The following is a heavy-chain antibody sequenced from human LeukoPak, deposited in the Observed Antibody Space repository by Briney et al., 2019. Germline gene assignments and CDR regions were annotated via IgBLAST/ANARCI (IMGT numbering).Heavy chain of an antibody. J-gene: IGHJ3*02. CDR2: IKQDGSEK. D-gene: IGHD3-3*01. CDR1: GFTFSSYW. CDR3: ARDGMGIIKAFDI. V-gene: IGHV3-7*05. Sequence: GGSLRLSCAASGFTFSSYWMSWVRQAPGKGLEWVANIKQDGSEKYYVDSVKGRFTISRDNAKNSLCLQMSSLRAGDTAVYYCARDGMGIIKAFDIWGQGTMVTVSS.